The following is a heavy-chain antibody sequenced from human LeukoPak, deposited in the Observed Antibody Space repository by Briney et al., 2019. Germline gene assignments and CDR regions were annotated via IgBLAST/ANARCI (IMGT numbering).Heavy chain of an antibody. J-gene: IGHJ4*02. Sequence: TGGSLRLSCAASGFTFDDYAMHWVRQAPGKGLEWVSGISWNSGSIGYADSVKGRFTISRDNAKNSLYLQMNSLRAEDTALYYCAKDAYGSGFETLDYWGQGTLVTVSS. V-gene: IGHV3-9*01. D-gene: IGHD3-10*01. CDR3: AKDAYGSGFETLDY. CDR1: GFTFDDYA. CDR2: ISWNSGSI.